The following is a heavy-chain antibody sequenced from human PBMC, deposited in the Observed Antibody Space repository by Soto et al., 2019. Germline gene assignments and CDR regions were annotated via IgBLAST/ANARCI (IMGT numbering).Heavy chain of an antibody. CDR2: IRSKANSYAT. J-gene: IGHJ4*02. V-gene: IGHV3-73*01. CDR1: GFTFSGSA. D-gene: IGHD2-15*01. CDR3: TRHLRVLYRSGGSCYVAVSDY. Sequence: GGSLRLSCAASGFTFSGSAMHWVRQASGKGLEWVGRIRSKANSYATAYAASVKGRFTISRDDSKNTAYLQMNSLKTEDTAVYYCTRHLRVLYRSGGSCYVAVSDYWGQGTLVTVSS.